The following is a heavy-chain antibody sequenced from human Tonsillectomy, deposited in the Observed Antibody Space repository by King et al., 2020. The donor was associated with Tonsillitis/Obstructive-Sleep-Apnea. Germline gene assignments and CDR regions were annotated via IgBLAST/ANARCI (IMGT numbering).Heavy chain of an antibody. D-gene: IGHD5-18*01. Sequence: VQLVESGGGLVQPGGSLRVSCSASGFAFNSYAMHWVRQAPGKGLDYISAISNNGGSTYYADSVKGRFTISRDNSKNTMYLQMSSLRGEDTAVYYCVKDLADGEYSYGPDDWGQGTLVTVSS. J-gene: IGHJ4*02. V-gene: IGHV3-64D*06. CDR1: GFAFNSYA. CDR2: ISNNGGST. CDR3: VKDLADGEYSYGPDD.